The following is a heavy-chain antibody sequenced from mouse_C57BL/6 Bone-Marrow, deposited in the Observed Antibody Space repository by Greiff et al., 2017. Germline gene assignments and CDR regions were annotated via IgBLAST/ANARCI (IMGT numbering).Heavy chain of an antibody. CDR2: LDPSDSYT. V-gene: IGHV1-69*01. J-gene: IGHJ2*01. Sequence: QVQLQQPGAELVMPGASVKLSCKASGYTFTSYWLHWVKQRPGQGLEWIGELDPSDSYTNYNQKFKGKSTLPVYTSSSTAYMQLSSLTSEDSAVYYCALCITTVVGYFDYWGQGTTLTVSS. CDR1: GYTFTSYW. CDR3: ALCITTVVGYFDY. D-gene: IGHD1-1*01.